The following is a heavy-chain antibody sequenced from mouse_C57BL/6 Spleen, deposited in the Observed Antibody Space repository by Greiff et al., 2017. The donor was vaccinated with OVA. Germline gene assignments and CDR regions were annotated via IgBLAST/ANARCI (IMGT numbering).Heavy chain of an antibody. J-gene: IGHJ3*01. D-gene: IGHD2-4*01. CDR2: IYPGDGDT. V-gene: IGHV1-82*01. CDR3: ALYYDYVFAY. Sequence: VKLVESGPELVKPGASGKISGKASGYAFSSSWMNWVKQRPGRGLEWIGRIYPGDGDTNYNGRFKGKATLTADKSSSTAYMQLSSLTSEDSAVYFCALYYDYVFAYWGQGTLVTVSA. CDR1: GYAFSSSW.